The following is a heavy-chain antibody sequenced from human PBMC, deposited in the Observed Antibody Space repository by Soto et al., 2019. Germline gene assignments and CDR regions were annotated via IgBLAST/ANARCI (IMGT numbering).Heavy chain of an antibody. D-gene: IGHD3-9*01. CDR1: GGTFSSYA. CDR2: IIPIFGTA. CDR3: ARTGYYRDVYYYGMDV. J-gene: IGHJ6*02. Sequence: QVQLVQSGAEVKKPGSSVKVSCKASGGTFSSYAISWVRQAPGQGLEWMGGIIPIFGTANYAQKFQGRVTITADKSTSTAYMELSSLRSEDTTVYYCARTGYYRDVYYYGMDVWGQGTTVTVSS. V-gene: IGHV1-69*06.